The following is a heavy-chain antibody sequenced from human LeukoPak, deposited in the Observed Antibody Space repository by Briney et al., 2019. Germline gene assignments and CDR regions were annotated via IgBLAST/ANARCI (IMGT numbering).Heavy chain of an antibody. CDR1: GGSFSGYY. D-gene: IGHD5-18*01. J-gene: IGHJ4*02. Sequence: SETLSLTCAVYGGSFSGYYWSWIRQPPGKGLEWIGEISHSGSTNYNPSLKSRVTISVDTSKNQFSLKLSSVTAADTAVYYCAITRRGYSYGSYWGQGTLVTVSS. V-gene: IGHV4-34*01. CDR3: AITRRGYSYGSY. CDR2: ISHSGST.